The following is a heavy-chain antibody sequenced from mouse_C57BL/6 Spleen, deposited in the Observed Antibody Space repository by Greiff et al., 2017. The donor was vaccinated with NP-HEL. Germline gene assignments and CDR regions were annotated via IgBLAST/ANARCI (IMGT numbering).Heavy chain of an antibody. V-gene: IGHV1-76*01. D-gene: IGHD2-2*01. CDR2: IYPGSGNT. CDR1: GYTFTDYY. Sequence: QVHVKQSGAELVRPGASVKLSCKASGYTFTDYYINWVKQRPGQGLEWIARIYPGSGNTYYNEKFKGKATLTAEKSSSTAYMQLSSLTSEDSAVYFCARGIRDEYGYDGGYYFDYWGQGTTLTVSS. CDR3: ARGIRDEYGYDGGYYFDY. J-gene: IGHJ2*01.